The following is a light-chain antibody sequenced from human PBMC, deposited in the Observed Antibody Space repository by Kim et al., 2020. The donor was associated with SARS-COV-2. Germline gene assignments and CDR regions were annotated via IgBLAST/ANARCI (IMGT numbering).Light chain of an antibody. CDR1: SSDVGGYNY. J-gene: IGLJ2*01. V-gene: IGLV2-14*01. CDR3: TSYTGSSTLV. CDR2: DVS. Sequence: QSALTQPASVSGSPGQSITISCTGTSSDVGGYNYVSWYQQYPGKAPKLMIYDVSKRPSGVSNRFSGSKSGNTASLTISGLQAEDEADYYCTSYTGSSTLVFGGGTKVTVL.